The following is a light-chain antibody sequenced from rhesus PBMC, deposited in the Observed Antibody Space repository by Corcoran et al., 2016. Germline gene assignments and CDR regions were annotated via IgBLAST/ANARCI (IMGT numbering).Light chain of an antibody. CDR2: KVS. V-gene: IGKV2-64*01. CDR3: GQGTHWPT. Sequence: DVVMTQSPLSLPITPGQPASISCRSSQSLVQSDGKTYLGWYQQKPGQPPRLLIYKVSNRDSGIPDRVSGRGAGTDFPLKISRVEAEVVGVYYCGQGTHWPTFGQGTKVEIE. CDR1: QSLVQSDGKTY. J-gene: IGKJ1*01.